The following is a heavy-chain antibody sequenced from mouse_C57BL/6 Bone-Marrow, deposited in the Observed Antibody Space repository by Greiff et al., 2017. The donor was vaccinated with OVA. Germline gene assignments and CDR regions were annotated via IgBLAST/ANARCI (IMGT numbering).Heavy chain of an antibody. V-gene: IGHV1-19*01. CDR1: GYTFTDYY. CDR3: ARRDSNYEGNYAMDY. Sequence: EVKLQESGPVLVKPGASVKMSCKASGYTFTDYYMNWVKQSHGKSLEWIGVINPYNGGTSYNQKFKGKATLTVDKSSSTAYMELNSLTSEDSAVYYCARRDSNYEGNYAMDYWGQGTSVTVSS. J-gene: IGHJ4*01. D-gene: IGHD2-5*01. CDR2: INPYNGGT.